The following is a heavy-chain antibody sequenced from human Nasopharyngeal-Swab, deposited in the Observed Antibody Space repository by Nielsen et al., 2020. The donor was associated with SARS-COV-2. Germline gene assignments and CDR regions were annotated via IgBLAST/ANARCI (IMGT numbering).Heavy chain of an antibody. CDR1: GFTFSSYW. CDR3: ARASSFYSNYFGY. J-gene: IGHJ4*02. V-gene: IGHV3-74*01. CDR2: INSDGSST. Sequence: GESLKISCAASGFTFSSYWMHWVRQAPGKGLVWVSRINSDGSSTSYADSVKGRFTISRDNAKNTLYLQMNSLRAEDTAVYYCARASSFYSNYFGYWGQGTLVTVPS. D-gene: IGHD4-11*01.